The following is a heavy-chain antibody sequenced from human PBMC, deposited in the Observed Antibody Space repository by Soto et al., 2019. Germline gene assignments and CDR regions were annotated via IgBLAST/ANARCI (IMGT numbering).Heavy chain of an antibody. CDR1: GGSIKSDYY. CDR3: ARGRPNYFYYGLDV. V-gene: IGHV4-30-4*01. Sequence: SETLSLTCTVSGGSIKSDYYWAWVRQFPGGGLQWMGYKYYSGATDSDPSLERRVSFSVDMSKNQFSLNLTSVTVADTAVYYCARGRPNYFYYGLDVWGQGIPVTVSS. J-gene: IGHJ6*02. CDR2: KYYSGAT.